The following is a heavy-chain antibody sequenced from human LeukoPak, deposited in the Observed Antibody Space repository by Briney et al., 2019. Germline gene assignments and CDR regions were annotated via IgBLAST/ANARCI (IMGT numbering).Heavy chain of an antibody. Sequence: SETLSLTCTVSGDSLSSFYGSCIPEPPGRGLEGVGNIYYSGSTNYHPYLKGRVTISVDTSKNQFSMKLSSLTAEDTAVYYCARDVLLWFGDDYYYYYGMDVWGQGTTVTVSS. J-gene: IGHJ6*02. D-gene: IGHD3-10*01. CDR3: ARDVLLWFGDDYYYYYGMDV. CDR2: IYYSGST. V-gene: IGHV4-59*01. CDR1: GDSLSSFY.